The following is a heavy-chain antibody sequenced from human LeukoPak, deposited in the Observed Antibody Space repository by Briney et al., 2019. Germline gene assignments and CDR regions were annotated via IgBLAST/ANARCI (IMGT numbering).Heavy chain of an antibody. CDR1: GFTFSSYA. J-gene: IGHJ4*02. V-gene: IGHV3-23*01. D-gene: IGHD3-22*01. Sequence: GGSLRLSCAASGFTFSSYAMSWVRQAPGKGLEWVSGISTSGGTTSYADSVKGRFTISRDNPRNTLYMQMNSLRAEDTAVYYCAIMHRYYDGSGYWVQWGQGTLVTASS. CDR3: AIMHRYYDGSGYWVQ. CDR2: ISTSGGTT.